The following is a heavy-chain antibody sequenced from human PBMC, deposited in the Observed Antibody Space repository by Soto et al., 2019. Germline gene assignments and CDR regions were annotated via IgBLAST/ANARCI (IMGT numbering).Heavy chain of an antibody. V-gene: IGHV3-48*02. CDR1: GFTFRDYS. CDR2: ISSGSSAI. CDR3: ARDTPFDY. Sequence: GGSLRLSCAAFGFTFRDYSMNWVRQAPGKGLEWVAYISSGSSAIYYADSVKGRFTISRDNVKNSLYLQMNSLRDEDTAVYYCARDTPFDYWGQGALVTVSS. J-gene: IGHJ4*02.